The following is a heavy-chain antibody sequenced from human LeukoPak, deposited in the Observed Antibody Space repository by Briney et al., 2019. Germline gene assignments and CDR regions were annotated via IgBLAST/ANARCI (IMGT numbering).Heavy chain of an antibody. J-gene: IGHJ6*03. Sequence: SETLSLTCTVSGGSISSHYWSWIRQPPGKGLEWIGYIYTSGSTNYNPSLKSRVTISVDTSKNQFSLKLSSVTAADTAVYYCARRSRVMVRGVIITYYYYMDVWGKGTTATVSS. D-gene: IGHD3-10*01. CDR1: GGSISSHY. V-gene: IGHV4-4*09. CDR2: IYTSGST. CDR3: ARRSRVMVRGVIITYYYYMDV.